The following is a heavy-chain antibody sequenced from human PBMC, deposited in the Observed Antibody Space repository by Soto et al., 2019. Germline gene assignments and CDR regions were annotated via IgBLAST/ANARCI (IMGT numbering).Heavy chain of an antibody. Sequence: EVQLVESGGGLVQPGGSLRLSCAASGFTVSSNYMSWVRQAPGKGLEWGSVIYSGGSTYYADSVKGRFTISRDNSKNTLYLQMNSLRAEDTAVYYCARDERKVWFGEASYYYYGMDVWGQGTTVTVSS. CDR1: GFTVSSNY. J-gene: IGHJ6*02. CDR2: IYSGGST. V-gene: IGHV3-66*01. CDR3: ARDERKVWFGEASYYYYGMDV. D-gene: IGHD3-10*01.